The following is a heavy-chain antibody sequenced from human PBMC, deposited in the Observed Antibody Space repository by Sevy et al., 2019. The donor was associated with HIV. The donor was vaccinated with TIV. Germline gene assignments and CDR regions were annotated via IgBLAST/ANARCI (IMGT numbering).Heavy chain of an antibody. CDR3: ARTGPYCGGDCYFDY. Sequence: SSVKVSCKASGGTFSSYAISWVRQAPGQGLEWMGGIIPIFGTANYAQKFQGRVTITADESTSTAYMELSSLRSEDTAVYYCARTGPYCGGDCYFDYWGQGTLVTVSS. CDR2: IIPIFGTA. J-gene: IGHJ4*02. D-gene: IGHD2-21*01. V-gene: IGHV1-69*13. CDR1: GGTFSSYA.